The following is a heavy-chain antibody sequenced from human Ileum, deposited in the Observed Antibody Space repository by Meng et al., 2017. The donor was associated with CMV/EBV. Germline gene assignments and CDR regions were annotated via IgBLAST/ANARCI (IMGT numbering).Heavy chain of an antibody. V-gene: IGHV1-46*01. Sequence: ASVKVSCKASGYTFTSYYIHWVRQAPGQGLEWVGLIDPSGGSTSNAQKFQGRVTMTRDTSTNTVYMELSSLRSDDTAVYYCARGDFGVDGDYHFGMGVWGQGTTVTVSS. CDR1: GYTFTSYY. J-gene: IGHJ6*01. CDR2: IDPSGGST. D-gene: IGHD3-3*01. CDR3: ARGDFGVDGDYHFGMGV.